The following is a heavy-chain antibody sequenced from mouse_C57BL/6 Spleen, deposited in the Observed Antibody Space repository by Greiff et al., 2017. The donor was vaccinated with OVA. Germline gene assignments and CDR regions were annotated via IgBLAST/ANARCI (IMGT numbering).Heavy chain of an antibody. CDR1: GYAFSSSW. Sequence: QVQLKQSGPELVKPGASVKISCKASGYAFSSSWMNWVKQRPGKGLEWIGRIYPGDGDTNYNGKFKGKATLTADKSSSTAYMQLSSLTSEDSAVYFCARSLGLGFAYWGQGTLVTVSA. CDR2: IYPGDGDT. D-gene: IGHD4-1*01. J-gene: IGHJ3*01. CDR3: ARSLGLGFAY. V-gene: IGHV1-82*01.